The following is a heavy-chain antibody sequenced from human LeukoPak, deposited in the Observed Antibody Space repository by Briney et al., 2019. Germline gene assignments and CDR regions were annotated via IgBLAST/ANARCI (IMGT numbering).Heavy chain of an antibody. D-gene: IGHD3-9*01. CDR1: GFTFSNYA. CDR2: ISYDGSNK. J-gene: IGHJ3*02. CDR3: ARDSPWTYYDILTGYYNVNAFDI. V-gene: IGHV3-30*04. Sequence: GGSLRLSCAASGFTFSNYAIHWVRQAPGKGLEWVAVISYDGSNKYYADSVKGRFTISRDNSKSTMYLQMNSLRAEDTAVYYCARDSPWTYYDILTGYYNVNAFDIWGQGTMVTVSS.